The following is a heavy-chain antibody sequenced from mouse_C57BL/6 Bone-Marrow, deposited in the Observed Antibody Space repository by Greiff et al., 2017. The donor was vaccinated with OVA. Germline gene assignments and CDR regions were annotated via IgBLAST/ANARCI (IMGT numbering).Heavy chain of an antibody. CDR2: IYPRSGNP. V-gene: IGHV1-81*01. Sequence: QVQLQPSGAELARPGASVKLSCKASGYTFTSYGISWVKQRTGQGLEWIGEIYPRSGNPYYNEKFKGKATLTADKSSSTAYMELRSLTSEDSAVYFCAREGLWYHWYFDVWGTGTTVTVSS. CDR1: GYTFTSYG. CDR3: AREGLWYHWYFDV. J-gene: IGHJ1*03. D-gene: IGHD2-1*01.